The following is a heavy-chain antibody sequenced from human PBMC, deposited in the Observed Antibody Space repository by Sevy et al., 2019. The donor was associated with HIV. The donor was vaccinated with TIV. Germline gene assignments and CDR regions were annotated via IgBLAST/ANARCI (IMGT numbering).Heavy chain of an antibody. Sequence: GGSQRLSCAASGFTFSSFWMTWVRQAPGKGLEWVANINQDGSEIHYVDSVKGRFSISRDNAKNSLNLQMNSLRAEDTAVYYCARALSAYSSYWGQGTLVTVSS. CDR1: GFTFSSFW. J-gene: IGHJ4*02. D-gene: IGHD4-4*01. CDR2: INQDGSEI. V-gene: IGHV3-7*01. CDR3: ARALSAYSSY.